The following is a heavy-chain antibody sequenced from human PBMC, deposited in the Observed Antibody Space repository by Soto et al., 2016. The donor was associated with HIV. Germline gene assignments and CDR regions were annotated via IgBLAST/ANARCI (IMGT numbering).Heavy chain of an antibody. J-gene: IGHJ3*01. CDR3: ARRKGQWLGSRRFWIS. D-gene: IGHD6-19*01. CDR2: ISRSGSTI. V-gene: IGHV3-48*04. Sequence: EVQLVESGGGLVQPGGSLRLSCAASGFIFSDYSTTWVRRAPGKGLEWVSYISRSGSTIYYADSVKGRFTISRDSAENSLYLHMDSLRAEDTALYYCARRKGQWLGSRRFWISWGQGTMVTVSS. CDR1: GFIFSDYS.